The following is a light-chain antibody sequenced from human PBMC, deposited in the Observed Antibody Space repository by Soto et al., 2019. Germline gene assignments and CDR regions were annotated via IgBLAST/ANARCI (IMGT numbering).Light chain of an antibody. J-gene: IGLJ2*01. CDR3: QTWGTGIQVV. CDR2: LNGDGSH. CDR1: SGHSTYD. V-gene: IGLV4-69*02. Sequence: PVLTQSPSASASLGASVKLTCSLSSGHSTYDIAWYQQQPEKGPRYLMRLNGDGSHSKGDGIPDRFSGSSSGAERYLTISSLQSEDEADYYCQTWGTGIQVVFGGGTKLTVL.